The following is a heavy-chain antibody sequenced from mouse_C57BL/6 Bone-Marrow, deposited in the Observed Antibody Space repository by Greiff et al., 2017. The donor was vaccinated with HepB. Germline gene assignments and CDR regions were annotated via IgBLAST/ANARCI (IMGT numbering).Heavy chain of an antibody. CDR3: ARYPHYYGSSYLYYAMDY. V-gene: IGHV1-81*01. CDR1: GYTFTSYG. J-gene: IGHJ4*01. CDR2: IYPRSGNT. Sequence: QVQLQQSGAELARPGASVKLSCKASGYTFTSYGISWVKQRTGQGLEWIGEIYPRSGNTYYNEKFKGKATLTADKSSSTAYMELRSLTSEDSAVYFCARYPHYYGSSYLYYAMDYWGQGTSVTVSS. D-gene: IGHD1-1*01.